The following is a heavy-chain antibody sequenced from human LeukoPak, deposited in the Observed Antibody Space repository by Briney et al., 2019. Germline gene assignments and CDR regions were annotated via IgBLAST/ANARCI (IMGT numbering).Heavy chain of an antibody. J-gene: IGHJ4*02. Sequence: PGGSLRLSCAASGFTFSSYWTHWVRQAPGKGLVWVSRINSDGSSTSYADSVKGRFTISRDNAKNTLYLQMNSLRAEDTAVYYCATPAYYSNYALFDYWGQGTLVTVSS. D-gene: IGHD4-11*01. CDR1: GFTFSSYW. CDR2: INSDGSST. CDR3: ATPAYYSNYALFDY. V-gene: IGHV3-74*01.